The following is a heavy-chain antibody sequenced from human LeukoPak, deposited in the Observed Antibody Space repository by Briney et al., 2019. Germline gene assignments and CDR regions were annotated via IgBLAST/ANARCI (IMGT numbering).Heavy chain of an antibody. CDR1: GGSMSNSY. V-gene: IGHV4-4*07. Sequence: PSETLSLTCTVSGGSMSNSYLTWVRQPAGKGLEWIGRMYVSGTTNYNPSLRSRVTMSIDSSNNQFSLRLGSVTAADTAVYYCARENYYDSSGYSEGMDVWGQGTTVTV. D-gene: IGHD3-22*01. CDR3: ARENYYDSSGYSEGMDV. CDR2: MYVSGTT. J-gene: IGHJ6*02.